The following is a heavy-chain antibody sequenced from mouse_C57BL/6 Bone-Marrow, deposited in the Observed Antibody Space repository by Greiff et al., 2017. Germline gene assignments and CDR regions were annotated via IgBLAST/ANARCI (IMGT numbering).Heavy chain of an antibody. J-gene: IGHJ2*01. D-gene: IGHD1-1*01. V-gene: IGHV5-4*01. CDR1: GFTFSSYA. Sequence: EVMLVESGGGLVKPGGSLKLSCAASGFTFSSYAMSWVRQTPEKRLEWVATISDGGSYTYYPDNVKGRFTISRDNAKNNLYLQMSHLKSEDTAMYYCARDYSGRGYWGQGTTLTVSS. CDR3: ARDYSGRGY. CDR2: ISDGGSYT.